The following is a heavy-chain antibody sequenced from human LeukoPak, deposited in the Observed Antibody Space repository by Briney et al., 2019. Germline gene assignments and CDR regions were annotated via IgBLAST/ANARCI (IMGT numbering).Heavy chain of an antibody. CDR2: IYSGGST. Sequence: GGSLRLSCAASGFTVSSNYMSWVRQAPGKGLEWVSVIYSGGSTYYADSVKGRFTISRDNSKNTLYLQMNSLRAEDTAVYYFARERYGGPDAFDIWGQGTMVTVSS. CDR1: GFTVSSNY. V-gene: IGHV3-66*02. J-gene: IGHJ3*02. CDR3: ARERYGGPDAFDI. D-gene: IGHD4-23*01.